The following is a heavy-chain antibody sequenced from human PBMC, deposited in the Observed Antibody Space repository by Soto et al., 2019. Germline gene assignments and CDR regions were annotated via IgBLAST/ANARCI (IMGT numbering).Heavy chain of an antibody. J-gene: IGHJ4*02. V-gene: IGHV5-51*01. D-gene: IGHD2-2*01. CDR2: IYPGDSDT. Sequence: GESLKISCKGSGYSFTSYWIGWVRQMPGKGLEWMGIIYPGDSDTRYSPSFQGQVTISADKSISTAYLQWSSLKASDTAMYYCARAMGGIVVVPAAMADYWGQGTLVTVSS. CDR3: ARAMGGIVVVPAAMADY. CDR1: GYSFTSYW.